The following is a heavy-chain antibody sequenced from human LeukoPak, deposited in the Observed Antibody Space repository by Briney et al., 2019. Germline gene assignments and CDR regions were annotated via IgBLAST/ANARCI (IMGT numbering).Heavy chain of an antibody. V-gene: IGHV3-7*01. D-gene: IGHD3-10*01. CDR3: AGAITVLLWFGETGAFDP. CDR1: GFTFSSYW. Sequence: GGSLRLSCTASGFTFSSYWMSWVRQAPGKGLEWVANIKQDGSEKYYVDSVKGRFTISRDNAKNSLYLQMNSLRAEDTAVYYCAGAITVLLWFGETGAFDPWGQGTLVTVSS. J-gene: IGHJ5*02. CDR2: IKQDGSEK.